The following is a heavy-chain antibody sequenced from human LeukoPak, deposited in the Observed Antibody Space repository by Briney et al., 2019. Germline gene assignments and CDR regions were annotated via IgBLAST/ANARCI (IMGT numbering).Heavy chain of an antibody. Sequence: MPSETLSLTCTVSAGSITGSSYYWGWIRQPPGKGLEWIGSIFHSGSTDYKPSLKSRVTISVDTSKNQFSLKLSSVTAADTAVYYCARGYSSSWYFNWFDPWGQGTLVTVSS. V-gene: IGHV4-39*01. CDR3: ARGYSSSWYFNWFDP. CDR1: AGSITGSSYY. D-gene: IGHD6-13*01. CDR2: IFHSGST. J-gene: IGHJ5*02.